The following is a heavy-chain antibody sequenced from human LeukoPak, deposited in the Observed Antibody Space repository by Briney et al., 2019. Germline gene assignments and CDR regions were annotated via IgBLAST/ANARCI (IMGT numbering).Heavy chain of an antibody. CDR2: IYSGGST. J-gene: IGHJ6*03. D-gene: IGHD3-10*01. Sequence: GGSLRLSCAASGFTFSSYGMSWVRQAPGKGLEWVSVIYSGGSTYYADSVKGRFTISRDNSKNTLYLQMNSLRAEDTAVYYCAKGDNGDYGSSRYYYYMDVWGKGTTVTVSS. CDR1: GFTFSSYG. V-gene: IGHV3-23*03. CDR3: AKGDNGDYGSSRYYYYMDV.